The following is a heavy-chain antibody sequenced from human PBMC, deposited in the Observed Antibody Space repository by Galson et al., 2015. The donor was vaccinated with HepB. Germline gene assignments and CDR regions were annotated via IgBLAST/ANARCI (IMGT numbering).Heavy chain of an antibody. CDR2: IYSGGST. V-gene: IGHV3-53*04. CDR1: GFTVSSNY. J-gene: IGHJ4*02. Sequence: SLRLSCAASGFTVSSNYMSWVRQAPGKGLEWVSVIYSGGSTYYADSVRGRFTISRHNSKNTLYLQMNSLRAEDTAVYYCAREVGGALDYWGQGTLVTVSS. D-gene: IGHD3-10*01. CDR3: AREVGGALDY.